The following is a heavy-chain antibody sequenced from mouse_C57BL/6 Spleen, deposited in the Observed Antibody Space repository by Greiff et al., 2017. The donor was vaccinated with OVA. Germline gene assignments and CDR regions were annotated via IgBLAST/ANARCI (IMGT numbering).Heavy chain of an antibody. CDR1: GYTFTSYW. CDR3: ARRAIPRHFDY. CDR2: IDPSDSYT. D-gene: IGHD3-1*01. V-gene: IGHV1-69*01. J-gene: IGHJ2*01. Sequence: VQLQQPGAELVMPGASVKLSCKASGYTFTSYWMHWVKQRAGQGLEWIGEIDPSDSYTNYNQKFKGKSTLTVDKSSSTAYMQLSSLTSEDSAVYYCARRAIPRHFDYWGQGTTLTVSS.